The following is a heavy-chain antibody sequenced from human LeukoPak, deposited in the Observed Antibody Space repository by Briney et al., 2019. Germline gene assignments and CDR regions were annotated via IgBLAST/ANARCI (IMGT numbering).Heavy chain of an antibody. CDR1: GYTFTGYY. CDR2: INPNSGGT. J-gene: IGHJ4*02. V-gene: IGHV1-2*06. Sequence: ASVKVSCKASGYTFTGYYMHGVRQAPGQGREWMGRINPNSGGTNYAQKFQGRVTITRETSISTAYMELSRLRSDDTAVYYCARDLADGYWGQGTLVTVSS. D-gene: IGHD5-24*01. CDR3: ARDLADGY.